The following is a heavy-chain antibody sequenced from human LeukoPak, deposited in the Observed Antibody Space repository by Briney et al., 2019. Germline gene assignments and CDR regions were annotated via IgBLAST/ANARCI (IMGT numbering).Heavy chain of an antibody. CDR3: AKGPPGIAVAGTLDY. J-gene: IGHJ4*02. CDR2: ISGSGGST. D-gene: IGHD6-19*01. CDR1: GFTFSTYS. Sequence: AGGSLRLSCAASGFTFSTYSMNWVRQAPGKGLEWVSAISGSGGSTYYADSVKGRFTISRDNSKNTLYLQMNSLRAEDTAVYYCAKGPPGIAVAGTLDYWGQGTLVTVSS. V-gene: IGHV3-23*01.